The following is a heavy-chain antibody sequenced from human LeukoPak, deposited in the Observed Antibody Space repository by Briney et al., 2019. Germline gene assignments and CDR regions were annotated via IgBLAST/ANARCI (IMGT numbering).Heavy chain of an antibody. CDR1: GYTFTSYD. J-gene: IGHJ4*02. CDR2: MNPNSGNT. V-gene: IGHV1-8*01. D-gene: IGHD3-16*01. CDR3: ARVKGTPYDYVWGSLIPHLVLYYFDY. Sequence: ASVTVSCKASGYTFTSYDINWVRQATGQGLEWMGWMNPNSGNTGYAQKFQGRVTMTRNTSISTAYMELSSLRSEDTAVYYCARVKGTPYDYVWGSLIPHLVLYYFDYWGQGTLVTVSS.